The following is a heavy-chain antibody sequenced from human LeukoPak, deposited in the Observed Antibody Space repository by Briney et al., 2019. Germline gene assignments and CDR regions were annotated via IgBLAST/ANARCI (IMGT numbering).Heavy chain of an antibody. D-gene: IGHD3-10*01. CDR3: ARSMVREVILSARRANWFDP. CDR1: GGSISGYY. J-gene: IGHJ5*02. V-gene: IGHV4-34*01. Sequence: SETLPLTCTVSGGSISGYYWSWIRQPPGKGLEWIGEINHSGSTSYNPSLKSRVTISLYTSKNQFSLKLSSVTAADTAVYYCARSMVREVILSARRANWFDPWGQGTLVTVSS. CDR2: INHSGST.